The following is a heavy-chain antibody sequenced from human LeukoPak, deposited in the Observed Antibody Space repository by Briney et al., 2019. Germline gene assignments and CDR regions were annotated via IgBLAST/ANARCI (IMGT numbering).Heavy chain of an antibody. CDR1: GYSISSGYY. CDR2: IYHSGST. V-gene: IGHV4-38-2*01. D-gene: IGHD3-22*01. J-gene: IGHJ4*02. Sequence: PSETLSLTCAVSGYSISSGYYWGWIRQPPGKGLEWIGSIYHSGSTYYNPSLKSRVTISVDTSKNQFSLKLSSVTAADTAVYYCARGTFYDSSGYYYVGAEGPFDYWGQGTLVTVSS. CDR3: ARGTFYDSSGYYYVGAEGPFDY.